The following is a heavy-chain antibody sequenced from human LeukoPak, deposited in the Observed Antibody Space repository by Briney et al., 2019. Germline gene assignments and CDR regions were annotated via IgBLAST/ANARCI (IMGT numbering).Heavy chain of an antibody. V-gene: IGHV4-59*01. CDR3: ARATPDYGDFEA. J-gene: IGHJ5*02. CDR2: IYYSGST. CDR1: GGSISGYY. Sequence: PSETLSLTCTVSGGSISGYYWGWIRQPPGKGLEWIGYIYYSGSTNYNPSLKSRVTISVGTSKNQFSLKLSSVTAADTAVYYCARATPDYGDFEAWGQGTLVTVSS. D-gene: IGHD4-17*01.